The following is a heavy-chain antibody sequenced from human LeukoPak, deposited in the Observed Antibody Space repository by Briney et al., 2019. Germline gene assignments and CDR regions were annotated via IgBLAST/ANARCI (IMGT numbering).Heavy chain of an antibody. D-gene: IGHD3-9*01. V-gene: IGHV4-59*01. CDR1: GGSISSYY. Sequence: PSGTLSLTCAVSGGSISSYYWTWIRQPPGKGLEWIGYIYNSGTTNYNPSLKSRVTISVDTSKNQFSLKLSSVTAADTAVYYCARVNYDILTGYPLLDYWGQGTLVTVSS. J-gene: IGHJ4*02. CDR3: ARVNYDILTGYPLLDY. CDR2: IYNSGTT.